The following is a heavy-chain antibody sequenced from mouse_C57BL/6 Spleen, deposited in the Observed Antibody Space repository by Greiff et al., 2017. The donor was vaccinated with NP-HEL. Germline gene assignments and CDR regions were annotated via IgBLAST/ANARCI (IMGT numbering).Heavy chain of an antibody. CDR1: GYTFTSYW. V-gene: IGHV1-55*01. CDR2: IYPGSGST. Sequence: QVQLQQPGAELVKPGASVKMSCKASGYTFTSYWITWVKQRPGQGLEWIGDIYPGSGSTNYNEKFKSKATLTVDTSSSTAYMQLSSLTSEDSAVYDCARDYGSSYPFDYWGQGTTLTVSS. CDR3: ARDYGSSYPFDY. J-gene: IGHJ2*01. D-gene: IGHD1-1*01.